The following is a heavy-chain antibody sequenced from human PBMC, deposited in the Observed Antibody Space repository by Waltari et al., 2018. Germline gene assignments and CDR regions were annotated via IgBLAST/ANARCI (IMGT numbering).Heavy chain of an antibody. CDR2: VSYSGTT. V-gene: IGHV4-59*01. D-gene: IGHD1-26*01. CDR1: GGSINNYY. Sequence: QVQLQESGPGLVKPSETLSLICSVSGGSINNYYWTWIRQPPGKGLEWIGYVSYSGTTNYKSSLRSRVTISLDTAKNQFSLRLTFVIAADTAVYYCVRGVSEVGLDYWGQGVLVTVSS. CDR3: VRGVSEVGLDY. J-gene: IGHJ4*02.